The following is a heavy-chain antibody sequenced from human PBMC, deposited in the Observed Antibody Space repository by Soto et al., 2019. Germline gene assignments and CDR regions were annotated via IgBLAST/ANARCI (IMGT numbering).Heavy chain of an antibody. J-gene: IGHJ5*02. CDR3: ARGHPAAARRRGFDP. V-gene: IGHV1-69*13. D-gene: IGHD6-6*01. CDR1: GGTFSSYA. CDR2: IIPIFGAA. Sequence: SVKVSFKACGGTFSSYAISWLRQAPGQGLEWMGGIIPIFGAANYAQKFQGRVTITADESTSTAYMELSSLRSEDTAVYYCARGHPAAARRRGFDPWGQGTLVTV.